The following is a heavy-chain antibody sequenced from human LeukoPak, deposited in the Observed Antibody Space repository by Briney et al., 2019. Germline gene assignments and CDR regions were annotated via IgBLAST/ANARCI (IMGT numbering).Heavy chain of an antibody. V-gene: IGHV1-18*01. CDR1: GYTFTSYG. J-gene: IGHJ6*03. CDR3: ARVRYCSSTSCYTPGSYYYYYMDV. D-gene: IGHD2-2*02. CDR2: ISAYNGNT. Sequence: ASVKVSCKASGYTFTSYGISWVRQAPGQGLEWMGWISAYNGNTNYAQKLQGRVTMTTDTSTSTAYMELRSLRSDDTAVYYCARVRYCSSTSCYTPGSYYYYYMDVWGEGTTVTVSS.